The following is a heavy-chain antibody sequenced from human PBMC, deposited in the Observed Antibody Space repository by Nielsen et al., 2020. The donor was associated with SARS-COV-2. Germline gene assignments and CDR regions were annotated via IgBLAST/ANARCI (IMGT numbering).Heavy chain of an antibody. D-gene: IGHD3-10*01. CDR1: GFTFDDYA. V-gene: IGHV3-9*01. Sequence: SLKISCAASGFTFDDYAMHWVRQAPGKGLEWVSGISWNSGSIGYADSVKGRFTISRDNAKNSLYLQMNSLRAEDTALYYCAKDMGWFGDPTMSYYYGMDVWGQGTTVTVSS. J-gene: IGHJ6*02. CDR3: AKDMGWFGDPTMSYYYGMDV. CDR2: ISWNSGSI.